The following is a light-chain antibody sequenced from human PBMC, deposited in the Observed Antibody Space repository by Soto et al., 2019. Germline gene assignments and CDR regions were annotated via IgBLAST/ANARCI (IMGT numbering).Light chain of an antibody. V-gene: IGKV1-5*01. J-gene: IGKJ1*01. CDR2: DAS. CDR1: QSIRSW. CDR3: QQSGT. Sequence: DIQMTQSPSTLSASVGDRVTITCRASQSIRSWLAWYQQKPGKAPKLLIYDASSLESGVPSRFSGSGSGTEFTLTISSLQPDDFATYYCQQSGTFGQGTKVEIK.